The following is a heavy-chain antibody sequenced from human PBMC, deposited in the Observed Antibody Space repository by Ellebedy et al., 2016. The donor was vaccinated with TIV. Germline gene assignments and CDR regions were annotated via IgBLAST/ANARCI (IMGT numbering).Heavy chain of an antibody. V-gene: IGHV4-31*03. CDR3: ARAYYGPDY. D-gene: IGHD1-26*01. CDR2: IYASGRT. J-gene: IGHJ4*02. CDR1: GGSISSGGYH. Sequence: LRLXXSVSGGSISSGGYHWTWVRHVPGQGLEWIGYIYASGRTFYNPSLKGRASISVDTSENRFSLKLDSVTVADTAVYYCARAYYGPDYWGQGTRVTVSS.